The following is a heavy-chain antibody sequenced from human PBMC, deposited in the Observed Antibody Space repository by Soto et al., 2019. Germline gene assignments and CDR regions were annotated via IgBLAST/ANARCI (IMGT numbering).Heavy chain of an antibody. J-gene: IGHJ4*02. D-gene: IGHD1-26*01. CDR3: ARVGGSSSPPLY. Sequence: PSETLSLTCTVSGGSISSYYWSWIWQPPGKGLEWIGYIYYTGTTTYNPSLKSRVTISVDTSKNQFSLRLSSVTAADTAVYYCARVGGSSSPPLYWGQGTLVTVSS. CDR2: IYYTGTT. CDR1: GGSISSYY. V-gene: IGHV4-59*01.